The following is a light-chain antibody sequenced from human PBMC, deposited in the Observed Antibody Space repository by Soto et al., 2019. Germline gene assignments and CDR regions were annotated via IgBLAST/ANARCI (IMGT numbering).Light chain of an antibody. V-gene: IGKV3-15*01. Sequence: EIVLTQSPATLSLSPGERATLSCRASQSVSRYLAWYQQKPGQAPSLLIYDASTRATGIPARFSGSGSGTEFTLTISSLQSEDFAVYYCQQYNNWPPWTFGQGTKVDI. J-gene: IGKJ1*01. CDR3: QQYNNWPPWT. CDR1: QSVSRY. CDR2: DAS.